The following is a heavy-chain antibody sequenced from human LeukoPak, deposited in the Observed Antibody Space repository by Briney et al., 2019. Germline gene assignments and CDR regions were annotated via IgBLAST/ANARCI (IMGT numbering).Heavy chain of an antibody. J-gene: IGHJ4*02. CDR3: AKDLWVAGTEDY. CDR1: GFTFSSYA. Sequence: GGSLRLSCAASGFTFSSYAMSRVRQAPGKGLEWVSAISGSGGSTYYADSVKGRFTISRDNSKNTLYLQMNSLRAEDTAVYYCAKDLWVAGTEDYWGQGTLVTVSS. D-gene: IGHD6-19*01. V-gene: IGHV3-23*01. CDR2: ISGSGGST.